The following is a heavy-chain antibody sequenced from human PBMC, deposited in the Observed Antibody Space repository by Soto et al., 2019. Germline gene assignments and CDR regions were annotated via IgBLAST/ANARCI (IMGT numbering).Heavy chain of an antibody. CDR2: TYYRSKWYN. Sequence: SQTLSLTCAISGDSVSSNSAAWNWIRQSPSRGLEWLGRTYYRSKWYNDYAVSVKSRITINPDTSKNQFSLQLNSVTPEDTAVYYCARGYGAVAGFYYYYGMDVRAQRTTVTVSS. V-gene: IGHV6-1*01. J-gene: IGHJ6*02. D-gene: IGHD6-19*01. CDR3: ARGYGAVAGFYYYYGMDV. CDR1: GDSVSSNSAA.